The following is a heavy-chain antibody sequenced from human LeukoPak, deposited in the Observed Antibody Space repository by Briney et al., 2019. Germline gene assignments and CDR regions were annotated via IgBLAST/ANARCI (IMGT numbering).Heavy chain of an antibody. CDR2: IKEDGTEK. D-gene: IGHD3-10*01. CDR1: GFNISDFW. V-gene: IGHV3-7*03. J-gene: IGHJ4*02. Sequence: GGSLRLSCAASGFNISDFWMTWVRQAPGKGLEWVANIKEDGTEKHLIDSVKGRFTISRDNAKNSLYLQMNSLRAEDTAVYYCARHASGPPEYYYGSGSFHPQFDYWGQGTLVTVSS. CDR3: ARHASGPPEYYYGSGSFHPQFDY.